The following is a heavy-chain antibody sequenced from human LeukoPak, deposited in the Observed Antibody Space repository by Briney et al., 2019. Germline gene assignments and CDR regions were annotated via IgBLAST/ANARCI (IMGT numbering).Heavy chain of an antibody. CDR3: AGRISSTGGFDP. J-gene: IGHJ5*02. D-gene: IGHD2/OR15-2a*01. Sequence: ASVKVSCKASGCTFTAYYMHWVRQAPGQGLEWMGWINPNSGGTNYAQKLQGGVTMTRDTSISTAYMEVSSLRSDDTAVYYCAGRISSTGGFDPWGQGHLVTVSS. V-gene: IGHV1-2*02. CDR1: GCTFTAYY. CDR2: INPNSGGT.